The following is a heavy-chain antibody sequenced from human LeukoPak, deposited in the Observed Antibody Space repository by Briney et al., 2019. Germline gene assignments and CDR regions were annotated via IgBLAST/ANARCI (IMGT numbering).Heavy chain of an antibody. CDR3: ARAVHLGARYGWFDP. Sequence: GASVKVSCKASGYTFTSYGISWVRQAPGQGLEWMGWISAYNGNTNYAQKLQGRVTMTTDTSTSTAYTELRSLRSDDTAVYYCARAVHLGARYGWFDPWGQGTLVTVSS. CDR2: ISAYNGNT. J-gene: IGHJ5*02. D-gene: IGHD3-16*01. V-gene: IGHV1-18*01. CDR1: GYTFTSYG.